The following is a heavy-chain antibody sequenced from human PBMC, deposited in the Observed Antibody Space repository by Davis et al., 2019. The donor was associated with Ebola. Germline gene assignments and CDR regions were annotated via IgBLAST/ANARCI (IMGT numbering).Heavy chain of an antibody. CDR3: AKYKSLYGGDSFDL. Sequence: ASVKVSCKASGYSLTAYAMNWARQAPGRGLEYMGWINTKTGNPTFAPGFTGRFVFSLDTSVNTAYLQINSLQAEDTAVYYCAKYKSLYGGDSFDLWGQGTLVTVSS. D-gene: IGHD1-1*01. V-gene: IGHV7-4-1*02. CDR2: INTKTGNP. J-gene: IGHJ4*02. CDR1: GYSLTAYA.